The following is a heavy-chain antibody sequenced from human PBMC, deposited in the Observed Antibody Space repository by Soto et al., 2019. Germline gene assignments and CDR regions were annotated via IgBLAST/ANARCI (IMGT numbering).Heavy chain of an antibody. CDR3: AKGSNYDSSGYYPHHFDY. Sequence: ESGGGLVQPGGSLRLSCAASGFTFSSYAMSWVRQAPGKGLEWVSAISGSGGSTYYADSVKGRFTISRDNSKNTLYLQMNSLRAEDTAVYYCAKGSNYDSSGYYPHHFDYWGQGTLVTVSS. CDR1: GFTFSSYA. V-gene: IGHV3-23*01. CDR2: ISGSGGST. D-gene: IGHD3-22*01. J-gene: IGHJ4*02.